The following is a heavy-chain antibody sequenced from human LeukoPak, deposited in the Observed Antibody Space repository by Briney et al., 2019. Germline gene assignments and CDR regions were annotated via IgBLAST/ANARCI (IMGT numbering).Heavy chain of an antibody. J-gene: IGHJ4*02. CDR3: AKDEKLSTVTTGYYFDY. Sequence: GGSLRLSCAASGFTFSSYAMNWVRQAPGKGLEWVSAISGSGGSTYYADSVKGRFTISRDNSKNTLYLQMNSLRAEDTAVYYCAKDEKLSTVTTGYYFDYWGQGTLVTVSS. CDR2: ISGSGGST. D-gene: IGHD4-17*01. V-gene: IGHV3-23*01. CDR1: GFTFSSYA.